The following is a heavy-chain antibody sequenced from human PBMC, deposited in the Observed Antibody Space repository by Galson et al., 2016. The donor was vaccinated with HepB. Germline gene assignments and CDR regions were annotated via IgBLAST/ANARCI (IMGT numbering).Heavy chain of an antibody. Sequence: SVKVSCKASGGTFSKSAINWVRQAPGQGLEWMGGIIPKFQTPNYAQRFQDRVTITADQSTNTAYMELTSLRSEDTAVYLCARDPRAIDYFDSWGQGTWLTFS. J-gene: IGHJ4*02. CDR2: IIPKFQTP. CDR1: GGTFSKSA. D-gene: IGHD3-10*01. V-gene: IGHV1-69*13. CDR3: ARDPRAIDYFDS.